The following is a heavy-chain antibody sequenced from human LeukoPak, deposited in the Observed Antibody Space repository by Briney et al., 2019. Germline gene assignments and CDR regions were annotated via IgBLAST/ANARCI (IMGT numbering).Heavy chain of an antibody. V-gene: IGHV1-46*01. CDR2: INPSGGST. J-gene: IGHJ4*02. Sequence: ASVKVSCKASGYTFTSYYMHWVRQAPGQGLEWMGIINPSGGSTSYAQKFQGRITMTRDTSTSTVYMELSSLRSEDTAVYYCARASGTTAYFDYWGQGTLVTVSS. CDR1: GYTFTSYY. D-gene: IGHD4-17*01. CDR3: ARASGTTAYFDY.